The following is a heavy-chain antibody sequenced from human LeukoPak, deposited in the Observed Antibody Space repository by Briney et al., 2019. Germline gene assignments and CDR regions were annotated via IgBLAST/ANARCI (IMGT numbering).Heavy chain of an antibody. Sequence: ASVTVSCKASGYTFTSYAMNWVRQAPGQGLEWMGWINPNSGGTNYAQKFQGRVTMTRDTSISTAYMELSRLRSDDTAVYYCAREGPLTTVTTPFDPWGQGTLVTVSS. D-gene: IGHD4-17*01. CDR1: GYTFTSYA. V-gene: IGHV1-2*02. CDR2: INPNSGGT. J-gene: IGHJ5*02. CDR3: AREGPLTTVTTPFDP.